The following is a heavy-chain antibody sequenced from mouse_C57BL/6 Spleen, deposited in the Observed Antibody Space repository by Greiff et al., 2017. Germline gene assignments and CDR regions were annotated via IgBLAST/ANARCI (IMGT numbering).Heavy chain of an antibody. Sequence: EVKLMESGGGLVKPGGSLKLSCAASGFTFSDYGMHWVRQAPEKGLEWVAYISSGSSTIYYADTVKGRFTISRDNATNTLFLQMTSLRSEDTAMYYCARPLYSNYEVSYAMDYWGQVTSVTVAS. D-gene: IGHD2-5*01. CDR1: GFTFSDYG. J-gene: IGHJ4*01. CDR2: ISSGSSTI. V-gene: IGHV5-17*01. CDR3: ARPLYSNYEVSYAMDY.